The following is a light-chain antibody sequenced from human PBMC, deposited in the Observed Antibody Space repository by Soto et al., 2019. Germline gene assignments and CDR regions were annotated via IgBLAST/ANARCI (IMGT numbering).Light chain of an antibody. CDR1: SSDVGGYNY. Sequence: QSALTQPASVSGPPGQSITISCTGTSSDVGGYNYVSWYQQHPGKAPKLMIYDVSNRPSGVSNRFSGSKSGNTASLTISGLQAEDEADYYCSSYTSSSTPPFGGGTKLTVL. CDR3: SSYTSSSTPP. J-gene: IGLJ2*01. CDR2: DVS. V-gene: IGLV2-14*01.